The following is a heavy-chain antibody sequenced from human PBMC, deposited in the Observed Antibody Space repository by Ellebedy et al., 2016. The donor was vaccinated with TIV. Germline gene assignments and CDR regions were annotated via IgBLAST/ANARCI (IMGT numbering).Heavy chain of an antibody. V-gene: IGHV3-66*01. CDR2: IYTDDGT. J-gene: IGHJ2*01. D-gene: IGHD3-10*02. Sequence: GESLKISCAASKFTVRYNYMNWVRQAPGQGPEWVSGIYTDDGTYYADSVKGRFTISRDNSKNTLYLQMHSLRTEDTAVYYCARASFYDVDLSGWYFDLWGRGTLVTVSS. CDR3: ARASFYDVDLSGWYFDL. CDR1: KFTVRYNY.